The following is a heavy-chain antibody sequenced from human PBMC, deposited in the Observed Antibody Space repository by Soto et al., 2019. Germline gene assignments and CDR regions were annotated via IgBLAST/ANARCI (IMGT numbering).Heavy chain of an antibody. CDR3: ARWWSGSRQGFDP. Sequence: SETLSLTCTVSGGSISSGDYYWSWIRQPPGKGLEWIGYIYYSGSTYYNPSLKSRVTISLDTSKNQFSLKLSSVTAADTAVYYCARWWSGSRQGFDPWGQGTLVTVSS. V-gene: IGHV4-30-4*01. CDR2: IYYSGST. CDR1: GGSISSGDYY. D-gene: IGHD3-3*01. J-gene: IGHJ5*02.